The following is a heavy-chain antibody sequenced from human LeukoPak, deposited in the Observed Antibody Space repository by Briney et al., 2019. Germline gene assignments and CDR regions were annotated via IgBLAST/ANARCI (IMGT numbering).Heavy chain of an antibody. CDR1: GFTFSSYA. V-gene: IGHV3-30-3*01. Sequence: GGSLRLSCAASGFTFSSYAMHWVRQAPGKGLEWVAVISYDGSNKYYADSVKGRFTISRDNSKNTLYLQMNSLRAEDTAVYYCARDRGYSGFRYYGIDVWGQGTTVTVS. CDR2: ISYDGSNK. CDR3: ARDRGYSGFRYYGIDV. D-gene: IGHD5-12*01. J-gene: IGHJ6*02.